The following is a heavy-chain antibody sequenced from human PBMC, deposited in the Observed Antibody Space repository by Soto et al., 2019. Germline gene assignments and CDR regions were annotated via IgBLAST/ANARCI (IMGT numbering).Heavy chain of an antibody. D-gene: IGHD1-26*01. Sequence: PSETLSLTCTVSGGSISSGDYYWSWIRQPPGKGLEWIGYIYYSGSTYYNPSLKSRVTISVDTSKNQFSLKLSSVTAADTAVYYCARGSTNGELFRTRFDPWGQGTLVTVSS. CDR1: GGSISSGDYY. J-gene: IGHJ5*02. CDR3: ARGSTNGELFRTRFDP. CDR2: IYYSGST. V-gene: IGHV4-30-4*01.